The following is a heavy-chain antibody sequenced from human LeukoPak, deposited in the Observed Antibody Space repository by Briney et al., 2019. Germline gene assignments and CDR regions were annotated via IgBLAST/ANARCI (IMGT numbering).Heavy chain of an antibody. CDR2: LNWNGDST. CDR1: GFTFSSYE. CDR3: ARGYTGYDWGNLFDY. J-gene: IGHJ4*02. V-gene: IGHV3-20*04. Sequence: PGGSLRLSCAASGFTFSSYEMNWVRQAPGKGLEWVSGLNWNGDSTGYADSVKGRFTISRDNAKNSLYLQMNSLRAEDTAFYYCARGYTGYDWGNLFDYWGQGTLVTVSS. D-gene: IGHD5-12*01.